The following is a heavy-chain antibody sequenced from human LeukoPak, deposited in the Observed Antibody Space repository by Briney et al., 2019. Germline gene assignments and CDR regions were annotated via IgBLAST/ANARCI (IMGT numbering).Heavy chain of an antibody. CDR1: GYTFTGYY. CDR2: INPNSGGT. V-gene: IGHV1-2*02. D-gene: IGHD1-26*01. CDR3: ARLSRRQIVGATSDDY. J-gene: IGHJ4*02. Sequence: GASVKVSCKASGYTFTGYYMHWVRQAPGQGLEWIGWINPNSGGTNYAQKFQGRVTMTRDTSISTAYMELSRLRSDDTAVYYCARLSRRQIVGATSDDYWGQGTLVTVSS.